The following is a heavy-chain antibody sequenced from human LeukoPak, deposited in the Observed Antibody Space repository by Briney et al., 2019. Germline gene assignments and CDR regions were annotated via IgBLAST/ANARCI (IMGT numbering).Heavy chain of an antibody. Sequence: GGSLRLSCAASGFTFSNYMMHWVRQAPGKGLVWVSRIKSDGITITHADSVKGRFTISRDNAKNTLYLQMTSLRAEDTAVYYCAKLRGESYYHAMDVWGQGTTVTVSS. D-gene: IGHD3-10*01. CDR2: IKSDGITI. CDR1: GFTFSNYM. V-gene: IGHV3-74*01. J-gene: IGHJ6*02. CDR3: AKLRGESYYHAMDV.